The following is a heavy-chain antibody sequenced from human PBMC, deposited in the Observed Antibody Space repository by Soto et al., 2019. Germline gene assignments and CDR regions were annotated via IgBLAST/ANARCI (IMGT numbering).Heavy chain of an antibody. CDR1: GYTFTSYG. J-gene: IGHJ4*02. V-gene: IGHV1-18*01. D-gene: IGHD1-1*01. CDR3: ARGRYGDY. Sequence: QVHLVQSGAEVKKPGASVKVSCKGSGYTFTSYGITWVRQAPGQGLEWMGWISAHNGNTDYAQRLQGRVTVTRDASTSTAYMELRSLRSDDTAVYYCARGRYGDYWGQGALVTVSS. CDR2: ISAHNGNT.